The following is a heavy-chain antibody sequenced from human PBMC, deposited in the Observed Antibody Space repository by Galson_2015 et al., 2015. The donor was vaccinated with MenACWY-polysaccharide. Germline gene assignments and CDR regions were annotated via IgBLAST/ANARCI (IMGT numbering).Heavy chain of an antibody. CDR2: ISSSSSTI. D-gene: IGHD2-2*01. CDR3: ARLHCSSTSCYPTDYYYYGMDV. V-gene: IGHV3-48*01. Sequence: SLRLSCAASGFTFGSYSMNWVRQAPGKGLEWVSYISSSSSTIYYADSVKGRFTISRDKAKNSLFLQMNSLRAEDTAVYYCARLHCSSTSCYPTDYYYYGMDVWGQGTTVTVSS. J-gene: IGHJ6*02. CDR1: GFTFGSYS.